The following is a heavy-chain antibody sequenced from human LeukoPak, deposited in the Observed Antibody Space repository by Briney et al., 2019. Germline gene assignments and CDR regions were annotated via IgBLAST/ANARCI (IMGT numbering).Heavy chain of an antibody. D-gene: IGHD3-22*01. CDR2: INTVGNEK. Sequence: GGSLRLPCAASGFRFSDYWMTWVRQAPGKGLECVANINTVGNEKYYPDSVKGRFTISRDSAKNSLYLQMNNMRVEDTAIYYCTKDLNHDSSGWGQGTLVTVSS. J-gene: IGHJ4*02. CDR1: GFRFSDYW. V-gene: IGHV3-7*01. CDR3: TKDLNHDSSG.